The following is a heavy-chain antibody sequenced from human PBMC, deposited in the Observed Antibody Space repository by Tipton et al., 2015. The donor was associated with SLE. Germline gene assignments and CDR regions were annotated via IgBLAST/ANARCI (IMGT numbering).Heavy chain of an antibody. D-gene: IGHD5-12*01. CDR3: ATNGHGETYEFFTEYLRH. CDR1: GVSISTSRYY. V-gene: IGHV4-39*02. J-gene: IGHJ1*01. CDR2: LVVGGST. Sequence: TLSLTCSVSGVSISTSRYYWGWVSQSPGPGLGGVGSLVVGGSTSSHPSPKSRASLSADASKNHFSLKLNSVTAADTAVYYCATNGHGETYEFFTEYLRHWGQGTLVTVSS.